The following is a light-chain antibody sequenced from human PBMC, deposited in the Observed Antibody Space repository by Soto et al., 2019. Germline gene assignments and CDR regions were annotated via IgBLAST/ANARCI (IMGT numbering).Light chain of an antibody. CDR2: AAS. Sequence: DIQMTQSPSSLSASVGDRVTITCRSSQSISSYLNWYQQKPGKAPKLLIYAASSLQSGVPSRLGGSGSGTDFTLTISSLQPEDCANSYCQASYSTLWTLGHGTKVEIK. J-gene: IGKJ1*01. V-gene: IGKV1-39*01. CDR1: QSISSY. CDR3: QASYSTLWT.